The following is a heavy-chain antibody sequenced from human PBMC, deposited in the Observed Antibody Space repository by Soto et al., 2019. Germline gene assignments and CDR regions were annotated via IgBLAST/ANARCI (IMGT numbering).Heavy chain of an antibody. D-gene: IGHD2-15*01. CDR3: ARAQNGRSCHRMGCYGMDG. CDR2: IIPIFGTA. J-gene: IGHJ6*02. Sequence: SVKVSCKASGGTFSSYAISWVRQAPGQGLEWMGGIIPIFGTANYAQKFQGRVTITADESTSTAYMELSSLRSEDTAVYYCARAQNGRSCHRMGCYGMDGWGQGTTVTVSS. CDR1: GGTFSSYA. V-gene: IGHV1-69*13.